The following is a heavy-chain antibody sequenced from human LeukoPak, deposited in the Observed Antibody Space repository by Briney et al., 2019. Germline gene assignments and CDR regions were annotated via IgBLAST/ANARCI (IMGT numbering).Heavy chain of an antibody. J-gene: IGHJ4*02. CDR1: GFTFSTYA. CDR3: ARAEGYGGELDS. V-gene: IGHV3-30*04. Sequence: PGRSLRLSCAASGFTFSTYAMHWVRQAPGKGLEWVAVIPYDGSNKYYADSVKGRFTISRENSKNRLYLQMNSLRAEDTAVYYCARAEGYGGELDSCGQGALVTVSS. CDR2: IPYDGSNK. D-gene: IGHD4-23*01.